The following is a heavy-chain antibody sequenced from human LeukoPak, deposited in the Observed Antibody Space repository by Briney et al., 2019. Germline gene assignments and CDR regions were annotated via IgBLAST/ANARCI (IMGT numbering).Heavy chain of an antibody. CDR2: IIPIFGTA. D-gene: IGHD3-9*01. V-gene: IGHV1-69*05. Sequence: ASVKVSCKASGGTFSSYAISWVRQAPGQGLEWMGRIIPIFGTANYAQKFQGRVTITTDKSTSTAYMELSSLRSEDTAVYYCAREDYDILTGYYKGFDYWGQGTLVTVSS. J-gene: IGHJ4*02. CDR3: AREDYDILTGYYKGFDY. CDR1: GGTFSSYA.